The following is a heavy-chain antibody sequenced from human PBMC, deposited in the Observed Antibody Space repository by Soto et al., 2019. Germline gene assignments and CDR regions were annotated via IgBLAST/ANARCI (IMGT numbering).Heavy chain of an antibody. CDR3: AADPPATGSGSSLDAFDI. D-gene: IGHD3-10*01. CDR1: GFTFTSSA. V-gene: IGHV1-58*01. CDR2: IVVGSGNT. Sequence: QMPLVQSGPEVKKPGTSVKVSCKASGFTFTSSAVQWVRQARGQRLEWIGWIVVGSGNTNYAQKFQERVTITRDMSTSTAYMELSSLRSEDTAVYYCAADPPATGSGSSLDAFDIWGQGTMVTVSS. J-gene: IGHJ3*02.